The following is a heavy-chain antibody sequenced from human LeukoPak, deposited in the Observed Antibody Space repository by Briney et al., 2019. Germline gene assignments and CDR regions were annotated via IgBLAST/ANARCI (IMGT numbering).Heavy chain of an antibody. CDR2: INHSGST. CDR1: GGSFSGYY. CDR3: ARDFGPLAYCGGDCYSADWYFDL. J-gene: IGHJ2*01. Sequence: SETLSLTCAVYGGSFSGYYWSWIRQPPGKGLEWIGEINHSGSTNYNPSLKSRVTMSVDTSKNQFSLKLSSVTAADTAVYYCARDFGPLAYCGGDCYSADWYFDLWGRGTLVTVSS. D-gene: IGHD2-21*02. V-gene: IGHV4-34*01.